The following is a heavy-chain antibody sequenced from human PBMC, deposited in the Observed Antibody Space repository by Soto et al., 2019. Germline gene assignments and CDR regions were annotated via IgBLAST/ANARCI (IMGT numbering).Heavy chain of an antibody. V-gene: IGHV3-48*02. CDR1: GFTFSSYS. J-gene: IGHJ6*02. CDR3: ARGRYSSRWYGPYYYYGMDV. D-gene: IGHD6-13*01. CDR2: ISSSSSTI. Sequence: PGGSLRLSCAASGFTFSSYSMNWVRQAPGKGLEWVSYISSSSSTICYADSVKGRFTISRDNAKNSLYLQMNSLRDEDTAVYYCARGRYSSRWYGPYYYYGMDVWGQGTTVTVSS.